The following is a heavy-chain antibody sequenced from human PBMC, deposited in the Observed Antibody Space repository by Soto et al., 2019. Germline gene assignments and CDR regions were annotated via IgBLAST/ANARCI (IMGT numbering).Heavy chain of an antibody. CDR2: ILSNDEE. Sequence: QVTLKESGPVLVKPTETLTLTCTVSGFSLSDADVGVAWIRQPPGKALEWLAHILSNDEEVFSSSLRTRLTISKDTSRSQVVLMMSNMEPVDTATYYCARIRGYCSGGSCYFYYFAMDVWGQGTTVTVS. CDR1: GFSLSDADVG. D-gene: IGHD2-15*01. CDR3: ARIRGYCSGGSCYFYYFAMDV. V-gene: IGHV2-26*01. J-gene: IGHJ6*02.